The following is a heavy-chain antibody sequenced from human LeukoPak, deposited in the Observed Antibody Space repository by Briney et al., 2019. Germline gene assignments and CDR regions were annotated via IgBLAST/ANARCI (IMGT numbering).Heavy chain of an antibody. Sequence: SETLSLTCAVYGGSFSGYYWSWIRQPPGKGLEWLGEINHSGSTNYNPSLKSRVTISVDTSKNQFSLKLSSVTAADTAVYYCARVGVVSPKFYYYYGTDVWGQGTTVTVSS. V-gene: IGHV4-34*01. D-gene: IGHD2-2*01. J-gene: IGHJ6*02. CDR2: INHSGST. CDR1: GGSFSGYY. CDR3: ARVGVVSPKFYYYYGTDV.